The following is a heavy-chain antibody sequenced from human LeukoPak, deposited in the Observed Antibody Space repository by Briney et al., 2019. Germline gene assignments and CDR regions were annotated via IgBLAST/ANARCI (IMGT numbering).Heavy chain of an antibody. J-gene: IGHJ4*02. D-gene: IGHD6-19*01. V-gene: IGHV4-4*02. CDR1: GGSISSSNW. CDR2: IYYSGST. CDR3: ARDQGRWLVRTFDY. Sequence: SETLSLTCAVSGGSISSSNWWSWVRQPPGKGLEWIGNIYYSGSTYYNPSLKSRVTISVDTSKNQFSLKLSSVTAADTAVYYCARDQGRWLVRTFDYWGQGTLVTVSS.